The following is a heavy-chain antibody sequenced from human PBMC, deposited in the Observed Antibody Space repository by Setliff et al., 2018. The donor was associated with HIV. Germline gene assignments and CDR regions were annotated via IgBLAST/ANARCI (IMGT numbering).Heavy chain of an antibody. CDR3: ARGLNYYGSCGYYYNY. J-gene: IGHJ4*02. CDR2: IHYSRGS. Sequence: SETLSLTCSVSGVSISDTIGTSYYWDWLRQPPGKGLEWIGNIHYSRGSYYNASLKSRVAISLDTSKNHFSLKLSSVAATDTAVYYCARGLNYYGSCGYYYNYWGQGTLVTVS. CDR1: GVSISDTIGTSYY. V-gene: IGHV4-39*02. D-gene: IGHD3-22*01.